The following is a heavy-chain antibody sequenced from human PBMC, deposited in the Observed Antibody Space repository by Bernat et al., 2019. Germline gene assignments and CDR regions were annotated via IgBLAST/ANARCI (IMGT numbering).Heavy chain of an antibody. D-gene: IGHD3-22*01. V-gene: IGHV4-59*01. CDR2: IYYSGST. Sequence: QVQLQESGPGLVKPSETLSLTCTVSGGSISSYYWSWIRQPPGKGLEWIGYIYYSGSTNYNPSLKSRVTISVDTSKNQFSLKLSSVTAADTAVYYCARGGTYYYDSSGYYTPYFDYRGQGTLVTVSS. CDR1: GGSISSYY. CDR3: ARGGTYYYDSSGYYTPYFDY. J-gene: IGHJ4*02.